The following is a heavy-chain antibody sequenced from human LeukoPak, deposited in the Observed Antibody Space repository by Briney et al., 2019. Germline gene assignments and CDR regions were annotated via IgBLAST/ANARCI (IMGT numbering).Heavy chain of an antibody. D-gene: IGHD1-1*01. CDR1: GGSVSSNNW. CDR2: IYDNGNT. J-gene: IGHJ4*02. Sequence: SVTLSLTCAVSGGSVSSNNWWSWVRQPPGKGLEWIGYIYDNGNTNYNPSLKSRVTISVDTSKNQFSLKLTSVTAADTAVYYCATGETGSTLGGYWGQGTLVTVSS. CDR3: ATGETGSTLGGY. V-gene: IGHV4-4*02.